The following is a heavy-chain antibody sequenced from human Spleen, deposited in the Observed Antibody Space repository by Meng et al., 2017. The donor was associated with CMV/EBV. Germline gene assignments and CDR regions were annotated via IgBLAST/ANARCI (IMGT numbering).Heavy chain of an antibody. CDR3: ARGPRGTFGGVIIWPLEY. CDR1: CSDYA. V-gene: IGHV1-69*05. CDR2: FITVFGTP. D-gene: IGHD3-16*01. Sequence: CSDYAVSWVRQAPGKGLNWMGRFITVFGTPECAQSFQSRVTVTTNESTSTSYRELSSVRSEDTDVYICARGPRGTFGGVIIWPLEYWGQGTLVTVSS. J-gene: IGHJ1*01.